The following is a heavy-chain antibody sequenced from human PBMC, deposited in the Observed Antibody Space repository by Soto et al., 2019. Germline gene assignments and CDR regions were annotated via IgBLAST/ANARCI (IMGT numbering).Heavy chain of an antibody. CDR2: ISAYNGNT. D-gene: IGHD3-3*01. CDR3: ARDRGSITIWGVGISPPYDNNWGDP. V-gene: IGHV1-18*01. CDR1: GYTFTSYG. Sequence: ASVKVSCKASGYTFTSYGISWVRQAPGQGLEWMGWISAYNGNTNYAQKLQGRVTMTTDTSTSTAYMELRSLRSDDTAVYYCARDRGSITIWGVGISPPYDNNWGDPWGQGTLVTVSS. J-gene: IGHJ5*02.